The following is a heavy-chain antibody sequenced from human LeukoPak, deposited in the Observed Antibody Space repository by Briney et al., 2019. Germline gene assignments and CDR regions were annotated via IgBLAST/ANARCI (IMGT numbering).Heavy chain of an antibody. CDR2: INHSGST. V-gene: IGHV4-34*01. CDR3: ARGWDYERSGHYLAY. D-gene: IGHD3-22*01. J-gene: IGHJ4*02. Sequence: SETLSLTCAVYGGSFSGYYWSWIRQPPGKGLEWIGEINHSGSTNYNPSLKSRVTISVDTSKNQFSLELSSVTAADTAVYYCARGWDYERSGHYLAYWGQGNLVTVSS. CDR1: GGSFSGYY.